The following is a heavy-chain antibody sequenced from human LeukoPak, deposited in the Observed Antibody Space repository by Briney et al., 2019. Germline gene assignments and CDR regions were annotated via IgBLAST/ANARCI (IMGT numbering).Heavy chain of an antibody. D-gene: IGHD1-26*01. J-gene: IGHJ4*02. CDR3: ARLLYREVGATDY. CDR2: IYYSGST. CDR1: GGSISSSSYY. V-gene: IGHV4-39*01. Sequence: SETLSLTCTVSGGSISSSSYYWGWIRQPPGKGLEWIGSIYYSGSTYYNPSLKSRVTISVDTSKNQFSLKLSSVTAADTAVYYCARLLYREVGATDYWGQGTLVTVSS.